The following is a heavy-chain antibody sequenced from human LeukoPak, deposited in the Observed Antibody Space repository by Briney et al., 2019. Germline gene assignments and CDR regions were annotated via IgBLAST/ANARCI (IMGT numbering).Heavy chain of an antibody. Sequence: LSCAAXGFTXSSYXMHWVRQAXGKGLEWVAVISYDGSNKYYADSVKGRFTISRDNSKNTLYLQMNSLRAEDTAVYYCAKGPQTGYSNWGQGTMVTVSS. J-gene: IGHJ3*01. D-gene: IGHD6-13*01. CDR1: GFTXSSYX. CDR2: ISYDGSNK. V-gene: IGHV3-30*18. CDR3: AKGPQTGYSN.